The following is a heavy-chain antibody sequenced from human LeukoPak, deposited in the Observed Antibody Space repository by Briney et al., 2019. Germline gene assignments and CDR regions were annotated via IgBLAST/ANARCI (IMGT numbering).Heavy chain of an antibody. CDR1: GYTFTSYG. J-gene: IGHJ4*02. CDR3: ARDPLPYCSSTSCYPDY. Sequence: ASVKVSCTASGYTFTSYGISWVRQAPGQGLEWMGWISAYNGNTNYAQKLQGRVTMTTDTSTSTAYMELRSLRSDDTAVYYCARDPLPYCSSTSCYPDYWGQGTLVTVSS. D-gene: IGHD2-2*01. V-gene: IGHV1-18*01. CDR2: ISAYNGNT.